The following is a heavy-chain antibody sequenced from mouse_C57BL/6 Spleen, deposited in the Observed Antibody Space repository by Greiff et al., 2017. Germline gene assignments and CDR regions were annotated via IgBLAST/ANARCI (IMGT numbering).Heavy chain of an antibody. CDR2: ISDGGSYT. CDR3: ARDGSGYSFAY. CDR1: GFTFSSYA. D-gene: IGHD1-1*01. J-gene: IGHJ3*01. Sequence: DVMLVESGGGLVKPGGSLKLSCAASGFTFSSYAMSWVRQTPEKRLEWVATISDGGSYTYYPDNVKGRFTISRYNAKNNLYLQMSHLKSEDTAMYYCARDGSGYSFAYWGQGTLVTVSA. V-gene: IGHV5-4*01.